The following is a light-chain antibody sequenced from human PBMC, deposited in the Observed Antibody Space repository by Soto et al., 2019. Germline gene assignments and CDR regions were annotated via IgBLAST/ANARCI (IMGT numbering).Light chain of an antibody. Sequence: DIVVTQSPATLSLSPGERATLSCTTSESVNRYLAWYQQKPGQVPRLLIYDASTRAAGVPDRFSGSGVRTHFTLTISSLEPEDFALYYCQQRVSCPLTFGGGTTVEIK. J-gene: IGKJ4*01. CDR3: QQRVSCPLT. CDR1: ESVNRY. V-gene: IGKV3-11*01. CDR2: DAS.